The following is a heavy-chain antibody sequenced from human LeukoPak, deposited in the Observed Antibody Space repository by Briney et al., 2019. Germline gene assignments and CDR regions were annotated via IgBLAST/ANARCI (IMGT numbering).Heavy chain of an antibody. CDR1: GFTFSSYA. V-gene: IGHV3-30*04. Sequence: PGRSLRLSCAASGFTFSSYAMHWVRQAPGKGQEWVAVISYDGSNKYYADSVKGRFTISRDNSKNTLYLQMNSLRAEDTAVYYCARDPNSGSATWGQGTLVTVSS. CDR2: ISYDGSNK. CDR3: ARDPNSGSAT. J-gene: IGHJ4*02. D-gene: IGHD1-26*01.